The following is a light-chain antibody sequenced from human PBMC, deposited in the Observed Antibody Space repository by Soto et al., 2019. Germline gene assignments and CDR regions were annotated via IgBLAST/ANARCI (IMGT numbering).Light chain of an antibody. CDR2: GAS. V-gene: IGKV3-20*01. Sequence: EIVLTQSPGTLSLSPGARATLSCRASQSITASYLAWYQQKPGQAPRLLIYGASSRATGIPDRFSGSGSGTDFTLTITRLEPEDFAVYYCQHYDSLPRTFGQGTKVEIK. CDR3: QHYDSLPRT. CDR1: QSITASY. J-gene: IGKJ1*01.